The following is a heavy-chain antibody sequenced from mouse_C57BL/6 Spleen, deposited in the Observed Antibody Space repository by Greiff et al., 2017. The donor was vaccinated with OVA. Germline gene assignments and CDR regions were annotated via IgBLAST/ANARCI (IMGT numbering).Heavy chain of an antibody. CDR3: ARGAGTEAMDY. V-gene: IGHV5-4*01. CDR1: GFTFSSYA. J-gene: IGHJ4*01. D-gene: IGHD4-1*01. CDR2: LSDGGSYT. Sequence: EVQLQESGGGLVKPGGSLKLSCAASGFTFSSYAMSWVRQTPEKRLEWVATLSDGGSYTYYPDNVKGRFTISRANAKNNLYLQMSHLKSEDTAMYYCARGAGTEAMDYWGQGTSVTVSS.